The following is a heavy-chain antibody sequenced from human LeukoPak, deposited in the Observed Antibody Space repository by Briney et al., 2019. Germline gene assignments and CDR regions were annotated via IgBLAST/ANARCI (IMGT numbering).Heavy chain of an antibody. V-gene: IGHV3-21*01. CDR2: ISSSSSYI. J-gene: IGHJ4*02. CDR3: ARGPGARQRIGDYDSSGCEDY. D-gene: IGHD3-22*01. Sequence: GGSLRLSCAASGFTFSSYSMSWVRQAPGKGLEWVSSISSSSSYIYYADSGKGRFTISRDNAKNSLYLQMNSLRAEDTAVYYCARGPGARQRIGDYDSSGCEDYWGQGTLVTVSS. CDR1: GFTFSSYS.